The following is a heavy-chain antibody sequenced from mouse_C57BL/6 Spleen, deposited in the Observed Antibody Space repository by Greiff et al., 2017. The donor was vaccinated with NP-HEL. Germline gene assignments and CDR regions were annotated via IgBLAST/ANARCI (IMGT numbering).Heavy chain of an antibody. CDR1: GYTFTSYG. Sequence: VKLVESGAELARPGASVKLSCKASGYTFTSYGISWVKQRTGQGLEWIGEIYPRSGNTYYNEKFKGKATLTADKSSSTAYMELRSLTSEDSAVYFCASPSYYYGSSPPWYFDVWGTGTTVTVSS. D-gene: IGHD1-1*01. CDR3: ASPSYYYGSSPPWYFDV. CDR2: IYPRSGNT. V-gene: IGHV1-81*01. J-gene: IGHJ1*03.